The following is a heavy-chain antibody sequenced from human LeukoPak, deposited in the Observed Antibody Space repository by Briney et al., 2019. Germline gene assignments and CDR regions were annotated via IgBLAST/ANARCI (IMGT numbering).Heavy chain of an antibody. Sequence: SETLSLTCTVSGGSISSYYWSWIRQPPGKGLEWIGYIYYSGSTYYNPSLKSRVTISVDTSKNQFSLKLSSVTAADTAVYYCARGIGYSYTFDYWGQGTLVTVSS. J-gene: IGHJ4*02. CDR1: GGSISSYY. V-gene: IGHV4-59*01. CDR2: IYYSGST. D-gene: IGHD5-18*01. CDR3: ARGIGYSYTFDY.